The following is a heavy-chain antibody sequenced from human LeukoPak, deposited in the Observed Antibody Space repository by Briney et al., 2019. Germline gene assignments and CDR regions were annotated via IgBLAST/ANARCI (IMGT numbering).Heavy chain of an antibody. CDR1: GFTFSSYA. V-gene: IGHV3-23*01. CDR3: AKPSTLDILTEYYFDY. J-gene: IGHJ4*02. Sequence: WGSLRLSCAASGFTFSSYAMSWVRQAPGKGLEWVSAISGSGGSTYYEDSVKGRFTISRDNSKNTLYLQMNSLRAVDTAVYYCAKPSTLDILTEYYFDYWGQGTLVTVSS. CDR2: ISGSGGST. D-gene: IGHD3-9*01.